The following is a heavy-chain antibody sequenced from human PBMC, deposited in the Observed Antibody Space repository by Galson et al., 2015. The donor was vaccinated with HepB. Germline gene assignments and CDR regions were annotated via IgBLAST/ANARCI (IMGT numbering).Heavy chain of an antibody. J-gene: IGHJ5*02. CDR1: GFTFDDYA. V-gene: IGHV3-9*01. D-gene: IGHD5-18*01. Sequence: SLRLSCAASGFTFDDYAMHWVRQAPGKGLEWVSGISWNSGSIGYADSVKGRFTISRDNAKNSLYLQMNSLRAEDTALYYCAKASERGYSYGYRRYWFDPWGQGTLVTVSS. CDR3: AKASERGYSYGYRRYWFDP. CDR2: ISWNSGSI.